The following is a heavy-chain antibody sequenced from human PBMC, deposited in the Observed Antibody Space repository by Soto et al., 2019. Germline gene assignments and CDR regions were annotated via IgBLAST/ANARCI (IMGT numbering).Heavy chain of an antibody. CDR3: ARARCSSTSCYTGYYYGMDV. D-gene: IGHD2-2*02. J-gene: IGHJ6*02. Sequence: QVQLQESGPGLVKPSETLSLTCTVSGDSVSSGTCYWSWIRQPPGKGLEWIGYIYYSGTTNYNPSLKSRVTISLSTSKNQFSLKLNSVTAADTAVYYCARARCSSTSCYTGYYYGMDVWGQGTTVTVSS. V-gene: IGHV4-61*01. CDR1: GDSVSSGTCY. CDR2: IYYSGTT.